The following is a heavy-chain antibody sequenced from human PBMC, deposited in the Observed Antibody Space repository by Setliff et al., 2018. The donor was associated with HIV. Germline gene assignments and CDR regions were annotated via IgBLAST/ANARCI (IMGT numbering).Heavy chain of an antibody. CDR1: GFTFSSYS. CDR2: ISSSSSYI. CDR3: ARDAVVVVAATVGWFDP. V-gene: IGHV3-21*01. D-gene: IGHD2-15*01. Sequence: GGSRRLSCAASGFTFSSYSMNWVRQAPGKGLEWVSSISSSSSYIYYADSVKGRFTISRDNAKNSLYLQMNSLRAEDTAVYYCARDAVVVVAATVGWFDPWGQGTLVTVSS. J-gene: IGHJ5*02.